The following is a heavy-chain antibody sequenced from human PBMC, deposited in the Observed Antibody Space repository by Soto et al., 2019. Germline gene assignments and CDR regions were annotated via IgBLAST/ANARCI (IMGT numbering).Heavy chain of an antibody. CDR3: ARDQIKYYDIVTGTAYYYYGMDV. Sequence: GGSLRLSCAASGFTVSSNYMSWVRQAPGKGLEWVSVIYSGGSTYYADSVKGRFTISRDNSKNTLYLQMNSLRAEDTAVYYCARDQIKYYDIVTGTAYYYYGMDVWGQGTTVTVS. V-gene: IGHV3-66*01. J-gene: IGHJ6*02. CDR1: GFTVSSNY. D-gene: IGHD3-9*01. CDR2: IYSGGST.